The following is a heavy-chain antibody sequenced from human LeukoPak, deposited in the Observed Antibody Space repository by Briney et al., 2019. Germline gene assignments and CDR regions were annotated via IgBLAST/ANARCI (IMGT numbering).Heavy chain of an antibody. Sequence: SETPSLTCAVSGYSISSGYYWGWIRQPPGKGLEWIGSIYHSGSTYYNPSLKSRVTISVDTSKNQFSLKLSSVTAADTAVYYCARVARARYYYYMDVWGKGTTVTVSS. CDR1: GYSISSGYY. CDR2: IYHSGST. V-gene: IGHV4-38-2*01. CDR3: ARVARARYYYYMDV. J-gene: IGHJ6*03.